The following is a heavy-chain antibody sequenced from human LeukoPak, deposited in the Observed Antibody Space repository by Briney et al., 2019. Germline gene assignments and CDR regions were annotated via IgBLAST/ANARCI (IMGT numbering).Heavy chain of an antibody. D-gene: IGHD3-3*01. V-gene: IGHV4-39*07. J-gene: IGHJ4*02. CDR1: GGSISSSSYY. CDR2: IYYSGST. CDR3: AGGGRDYDFWSGLWGPRDQPVYYFDY. Sequence: SETLSLTCTVSGGSISSSSYYWGWIRQPPGKGLEWIGSIYYSGSTYYNPSLKSRVTISVDTSKIQFSLKLSSVTAAETAVYYCAGGGRDYDFWSGLWGPRDQPVYYFDYWGQGTLVTVSS.